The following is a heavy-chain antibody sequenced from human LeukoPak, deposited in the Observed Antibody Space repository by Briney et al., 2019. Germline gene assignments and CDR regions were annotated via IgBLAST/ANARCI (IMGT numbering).Heavy chain of an antibody. CDR3: AKDIGRLGELSPHFDY. V-gene: IGHV3-9*03. CDR2: ISGNSGSI. Sequence: SLRLSCAASGFTFDDYAMHWVRQAPGKGLEWVSGISGNSGSIGYADSVKGRFTISRDNAKNSLYLQMNSLRAEDMALYYCAKDIGRLGELSPHFDYWGQGTLVTVSS. J-gene: IGHJ4*02. D-gene: IGHD3-16*02. CDR1: GFTFDDYA.